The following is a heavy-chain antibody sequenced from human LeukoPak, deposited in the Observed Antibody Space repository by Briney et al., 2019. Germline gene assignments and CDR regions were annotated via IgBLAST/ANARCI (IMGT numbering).Heavy chain of an antibody. Sequence: GGSLRLSCAASGFTFSSYAMNWVRQAPGKGLEWVSSISSSSSYIYYADSVKGRFTISRDNAKNSLYLQMNSLRAEDTAVYYCARARSSLRAYDYWGQGTLVTVSS. J-gene: IGHJ4*02. CDR3: ARARSSLRAYDY. V-gene: IGHV3-21*01. CDR1: GFTFSSYA. D-gene: IGHD6-6*01. CDR2: ISSSSSYI.